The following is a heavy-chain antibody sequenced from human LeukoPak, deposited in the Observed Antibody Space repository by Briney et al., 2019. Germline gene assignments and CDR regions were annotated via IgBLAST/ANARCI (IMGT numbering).Heavy chain of an antibody. V-gene: IGHV1-8*03. Sequence: ASVKVSCKASGYTFTSYDINWVRQATGQGLEWMGWMNPNSGNTGYAQKFQGRVTITRNTSISTAYMELSSLRSEDTAVYYCARSLNYDILTGASYDAFDIWGQGTMVTVPS. CDR1: GYTFTSYD. CDR2: MNPNSGNT. J-gene: IGHJ3*02. CDR3: ARSLNYDILTGASYDAFDI. D-gene: IGHD3-9*01.